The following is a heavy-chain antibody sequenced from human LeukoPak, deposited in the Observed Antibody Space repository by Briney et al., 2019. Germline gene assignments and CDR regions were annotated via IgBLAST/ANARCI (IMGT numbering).Heavy chain of an antibody. D-gene: IGHD1-26*01. CDR3: ARAVDFSGSSTYYFDY. Sequence: SVKVSCKASGGTFSSCAISWVRQAPGQGLEWMGGIIPIFGTANYAQKFQGRVTITADESTSTAYMELSSLRSEDTAVYYCARAVDFSGSSTYYFDYWGQGTLVTVSS. J-gene: IGHJ4*02. CDR1: GGTFSSCA. V-gene: IGHV1-69*13. CDR2: IIPIFGTA.